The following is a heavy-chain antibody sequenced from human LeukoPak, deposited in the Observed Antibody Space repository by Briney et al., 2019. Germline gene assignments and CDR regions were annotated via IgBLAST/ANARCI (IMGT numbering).Heavy chain of an antibody. V-gene: IGHV4-59*12. CDR2: IYYSGST. CDR1: GGSISSYY. J-gene: IGHJ5*02. CDR3: ARDMAAAAPGWFDP. D-gene: IGHD6-13*01. Sequence: SETLSLTCTVSGGSISSYYWSWIRQPPGKGLEWIGYIYYSGSTNYNPSLKSRVTISVDTSKNQFSLKLSSVTAADTAVYYCARDMAAAAPGWFDPWGQGTLVTVSS.